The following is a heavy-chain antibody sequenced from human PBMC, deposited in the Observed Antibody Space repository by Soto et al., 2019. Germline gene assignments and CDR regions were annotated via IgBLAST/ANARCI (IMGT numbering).Heavy chain of an antibody. D-gene: IGHD3-3*01. CDR2: INHSGST. V-gene: IGHV4-34*01. J-gene: IGHJ5*02. Sequence: DAVSVSCVDYGGSFSGYYWSWIRQPPGKGLEWIGEINHSGSTNYNPSLKSRVTISVDTSKNQFSLKLSSVTAADTAVYYCAGAYYDFWSGLRTHWFDPWGQGTLVTVSS. CDR3: AGAYYDFWSGLRTHWFDP. CDR1: GGSFSGYY.